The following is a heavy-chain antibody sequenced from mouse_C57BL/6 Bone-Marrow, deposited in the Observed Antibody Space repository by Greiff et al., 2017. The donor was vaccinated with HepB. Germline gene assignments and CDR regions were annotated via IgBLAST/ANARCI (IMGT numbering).Heavy chain of an antibody. J-gene: IGHJ1*03. Sequence: VQLQQPGAELVMPGASVKLSCKASGYTFTSYWMHWVKQRPEQGLEWIGWIDPENGDTEYASKFQGKATITADTSSNTAYLQLSSLTSEDTAVYYCTPHYYGSSYVRPWYFDVWGTGTTVTVSS. CDR2: IDPENGDT. CDR3: TPHYYGSSYVRPWYFDV. CDR1: GYTFTSYW. D-gene: IGHD1-1*01. V-gene: IGHV14-4*01.